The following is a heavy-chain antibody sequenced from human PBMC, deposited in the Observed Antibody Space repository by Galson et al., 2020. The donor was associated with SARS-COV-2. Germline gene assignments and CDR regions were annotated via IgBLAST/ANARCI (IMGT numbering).Heavy chain of an antibody. Sequence: GGSLRLSCAASGYTFIFYGMQWVRQAPGKGLEWVAFIRVDGSDAYYADSVKGRFTILRDNSNNMLHLQMNSLRLEDTAVYYCAQDHRAIQYLRAFDIGGQGTMVTVSS. CDR2: IRVDGSDA. D-gene: IGHD2-2*01. CDR3: AQDHRAIQYLRAFDI. V-gene: IGHV3-30*02. CDR1: GYTFIFYG. J-gene: IGHJ3*02.